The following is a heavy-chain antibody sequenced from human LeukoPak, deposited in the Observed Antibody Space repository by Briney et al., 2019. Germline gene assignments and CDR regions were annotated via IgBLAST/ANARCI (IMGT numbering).Heavy chain of an antibody. D-gene: IGHD6-13*01. CDR3: ANSGEITAAASVDY. CDR2: IYSDNT. Sequence: GGSLRLSCTVSGFTVSSNSMSWVRQAPGKGLEWVSFIYSDNTHYSDSVKGRFTISRDNSKNTLYLQMNSLRAEDTAVYYCANSGEITAAASVDYWGQGTLVTVSS. V-gene: IGHV3-66*03. CDR1: GFTVSSNS. J-gene: IGHJ4*02.